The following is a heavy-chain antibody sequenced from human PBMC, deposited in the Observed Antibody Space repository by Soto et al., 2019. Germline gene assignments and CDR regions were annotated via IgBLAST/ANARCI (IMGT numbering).Heavy chain of an antibody. Sequence: QVQLVESGGGVVQPGRSLRLSCAASGFNFRSYGMHWVRQAPGKGLEWVAVISYDGSAKWYVDSVKGRFTISRDTSMNILYLQMNSLRAEDTAVYYCAKDEGAEDDILTGYPLFDYRGQGILVTVSS. CDR2: ISYDGSAK. J-gene: IGHJ4*02. V-gene: IGHV3-30*18. D-gene: IGHD3-9*01. CDR3: AKDEGAEDDILTGYPLFDY. CDR1: GFNFRSYG.